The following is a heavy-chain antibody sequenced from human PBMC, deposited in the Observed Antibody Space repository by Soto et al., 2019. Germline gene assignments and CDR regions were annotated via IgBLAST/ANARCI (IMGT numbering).Heavy chain of an antibody. CDR1: GFNFITYS. CDR2: ISSSAVYI. V-gene: IGHV3-21*04. Sequence: VGSLRLSCAASGFNFITYSLSWVRQAPGKGLEWVASISSSAVYIDYADSVKGRFTISRDNANNSLYLQMNSLRAEDTAVYYCARYCSSTSCDHYFDYWGQGTLVTVSS. D-gene: IGHD2-2*01. CDR3: ARYCSSTSCDHYFDY. J-gene: IGHJ4*02.